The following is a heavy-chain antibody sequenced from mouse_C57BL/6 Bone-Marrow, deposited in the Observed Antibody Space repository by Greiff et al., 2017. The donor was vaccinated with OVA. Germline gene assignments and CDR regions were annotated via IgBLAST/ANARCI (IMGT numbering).Heavy chain of an antibody. CDR2: INPNNGGT. CDR3: ARGLSIRPMDY. J-gene: IGHJ4*01. CDR1: GYTFTDYY. V-gene: IGHV1-26*01. Sequence: VQLQQSGPELVKPGASVKISCKASGYTFTDYYMNWVKQSHGKSLEWIGDINPNNGGTSYNQKFKGKATLTVDKSSSTAYMELRSLTSEDSAVYYCARGLSIRPMDYWGQGTSVTVSS. D-gene: IGHD5-5*01.